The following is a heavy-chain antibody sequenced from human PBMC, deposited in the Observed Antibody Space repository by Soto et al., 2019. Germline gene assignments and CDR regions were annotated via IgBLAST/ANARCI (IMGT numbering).Heavy chain of an antibody. D-gene: IGHD1-1*01. J-gene: IGHJ4*02. CDR3: ARGLPCESYYNF. V-gene: IGHV1-8*01. CDR1: GYSFTTYD. Sequence: QVQLVQSGAEVKKPGASVKVSCNASGYSFTTYDINWMRQATGQGPEWMGWMNPNSGNTGFAQKFQGRVTMTRDTSISTAYMELSSLRSEDTAVYYCARGLPCESYYNFWGQGTPVTVSS. CDR2: MNPNSGNT.